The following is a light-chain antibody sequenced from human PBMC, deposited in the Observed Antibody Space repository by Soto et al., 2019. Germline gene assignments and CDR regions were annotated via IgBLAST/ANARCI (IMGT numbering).Light chain of an antibody. CDR1: QSISSW. V-gene: IGKV1-5*01. CDR3: QQYNSYSIT. J-gene: IGKJ5*01. CDR2: DAS. Sequence: IQRTHSPSTLSASVLDRVTITCRASQSISSWLAWYQQKPGKAPKLLIYDASSLESGVPSRFSGSGSGTEFTLTISSLQPDDFATYYCQQYNSYSITFGQGTRLEIK.